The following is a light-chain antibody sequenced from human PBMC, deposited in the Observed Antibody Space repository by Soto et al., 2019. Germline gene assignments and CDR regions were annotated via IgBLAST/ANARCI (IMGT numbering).Light chain of an antibody. Sequence: QSVLTQPPSVSEAPGQRVTISCTGSSSNIGAGYEAHWYQQVPGTAPKLLIYENNNRPSGVPDRFFGSKSGTSASLAITGLQAEDEAEYYCQSYDSSLSGYVFGTGTKLT. V-gene: IGLV1-40*01. CDR2: ENN. J-gene: IGLJ1*01. CDR1: SSNIGAGYE. CDR3: QSYDSSLSGYV.